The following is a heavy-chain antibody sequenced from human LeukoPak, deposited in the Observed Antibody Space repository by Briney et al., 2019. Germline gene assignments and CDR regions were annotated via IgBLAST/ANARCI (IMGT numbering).Heavy chain of an antibody. Sequence: ASVKVSCKASGYTFTRHYMHWVRQAAGQGLEWMGRIDPSDGGTSYAQKFRGRVTMTGDTSTSTVYMELMSLRSDDTAVYYCARDQGGSYYPIIAFDYWGQGTLVTVSS. D-gene: IGHD1-26*01. CDR1: GYTFTRHY. V-gene: IGHV1-46*01. CDR3: ARDQGGSYYPIIAFDY. CDR2: IDPSDGGT. J-gene: IGHJ4*02.